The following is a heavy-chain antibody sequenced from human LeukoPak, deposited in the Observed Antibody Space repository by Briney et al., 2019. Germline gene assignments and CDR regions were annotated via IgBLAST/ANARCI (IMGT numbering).Heavy chain of an antibody. CDR1: GFTFSSYA. CDR2: FSGSGGST. V-gene: IGHV3-23*01. CDR3: ARSGYNRFDY. Sequence: SGGSLRLSCAASGFTFSSYAMSWVRQDPGKGLEWVSSFSGSGGSTYYADSVEGLFIISRYNSKNTLHLQMNSLRAEDTPVYYCARSGYNRFDYWGQGTLVTVSS. J-gene: IGHJ4*02. D-gene: IGHD5-24*01.